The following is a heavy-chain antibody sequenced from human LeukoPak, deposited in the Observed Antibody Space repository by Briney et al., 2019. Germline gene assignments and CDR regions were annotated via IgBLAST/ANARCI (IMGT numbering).Heavy chain of an antibody. CDR3: ARDPTSYIYGFLDY. CDR2: ISASGTTI. V-gene: IGHV3-48*03. Sequence: GGSLRLSCAASGFTLSSYEMNWVRQAPGKGLEWVSYISASGTTIYYADSVKGRFTMSRDNAKNSLYLQMNSLRAEDTAVYYCARDPTSYIYGFLDYWGQGTLVTVSS. CDR1: GFTLSSYE. J-gene: IGHJ4*02. D-gene: IGHD5-18*01.